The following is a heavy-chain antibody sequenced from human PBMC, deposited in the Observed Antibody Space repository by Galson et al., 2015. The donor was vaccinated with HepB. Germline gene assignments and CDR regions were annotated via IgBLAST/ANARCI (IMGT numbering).Heavy chain of an antibody. D-gene: IGHD3-10*01. J-gene: IGHJ6*02. CDR1: GGSFSSSA. CDR2: IIPVFGTT. CDR3: AKPAATLVRYSYYAVDI. Sequence: SVKVSCKVSGGSFSSSAINWVRQAPGQGLEWMGGIIPVFGTTDYVQQFQGRLTITADESTSTAYMELSSLRSEDTAMYFCAKPAATLVRYSYYAVDIWGQGTTVTVSS. V-gene: IGHV1-69*13.